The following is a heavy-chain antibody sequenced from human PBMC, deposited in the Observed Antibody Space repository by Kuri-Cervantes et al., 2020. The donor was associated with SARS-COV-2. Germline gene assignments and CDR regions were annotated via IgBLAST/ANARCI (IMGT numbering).Heavy chain of an antibody. Sequence: GESLKISCAASGFTFSGHWIHWVRQAPGKGPGWVSRINPDGSYTNNADSVKGRFTLSRDNAKNMLFLQMNSLRAEDTAVYYCVRDGDHWNFDYWGQGTLVTVSS. CDR2: INPDGSYT. D-gene: IGHD1-1*01. J-gene: IGHJ4*02. V-gene: IGHV3-74*01. CDR1: GFTFSGHW. CDR3: VRDGDHWNFDY.